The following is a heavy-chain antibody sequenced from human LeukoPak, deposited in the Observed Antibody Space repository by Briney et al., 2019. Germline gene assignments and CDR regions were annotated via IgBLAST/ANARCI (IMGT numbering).Heavy chain of an antibody. V-gene: IGHV3-21*01. Sequence: SGGSLRLSCAASGFTFTTYSMNWVRQAPGKGLEWVSSISASSVYMYYSGSVKGRFTISRDNAKNSLYLQMNSLRAEDTAVYYCARDVDTAMVTIDYWGQGTLVTVSS. J-gene: IGHJ4*02. CDR2: ISASSVYM. D-gene: IGHD5-18*01. CDR1: GFTFTTYS. CDR3: ARDVDTAMVTIDY.